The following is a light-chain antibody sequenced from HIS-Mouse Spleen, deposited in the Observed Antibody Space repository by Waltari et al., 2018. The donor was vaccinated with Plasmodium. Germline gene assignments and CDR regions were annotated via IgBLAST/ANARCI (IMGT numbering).Light chain of an antibody. CDR1: QSVSSY. V-gene: IGKV3-11*01. Sequence: EIVLTQSPATLSLSPGERATLTCRASQSVSSYLAFYQQKPGQAPMLLIYDASNRATGIPARFSGSGSGTDFTLTISSLEPEDFAVYYCQQRSNWPVTFGPGTKVDIK. CDR3: QQRSNWPVT. J-gene: IGKJ3*01. CDR2: DAS.